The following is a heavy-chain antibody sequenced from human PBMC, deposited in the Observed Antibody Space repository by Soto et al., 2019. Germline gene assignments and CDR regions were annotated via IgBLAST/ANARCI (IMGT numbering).Heavy chain of an antibody. V-gene: IGHV3-23*01. J-gene: IGHJ3*02. Sequence: EVQLLESGGGLVQPGGSLRLSCAASGFTLSSYAMNWVRQAPGKGLEWVSAISGSGDRTYYVDSVKGRFTVSRDNSKNTLYLLLNSLRAEDTAIYYCAKYYYDSSSSRGASDIWGQGTMVTVSS. CDR2: ISGSGDRT. CDR1: GFTLSSYA. D-gene: IGHD3-22*01. CDR3: AKYYYDSSSSRGASDI.